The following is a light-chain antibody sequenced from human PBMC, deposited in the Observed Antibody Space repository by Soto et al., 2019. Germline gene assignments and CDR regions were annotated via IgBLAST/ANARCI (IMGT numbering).Light chain of an antibody. CDR3: QQYYTNSWS. CDR2: WAS. V-gene: IGKV4-1*01. Sequence: DIVMTQSPDSLAVSLGERATINCKSSQSVLYSPNNKNYLAWYQHKPGQPPKMLIYWASIRESGVPDRFSGSGSGTGFTLTISSLQSEDVAVYYCQQYYTNSWSFGQGTKVDIK. J-gene: IGKJ1*01. CDR1: QSVLYSPNNKNY.